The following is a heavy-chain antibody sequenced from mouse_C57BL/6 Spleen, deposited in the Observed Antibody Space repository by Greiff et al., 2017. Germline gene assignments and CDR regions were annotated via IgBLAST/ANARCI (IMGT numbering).Heavy chain of an antibody. CDR2: INYDGSST. CDR3: ARGNYDYDGDYFDY. D-gene: IGHD2-4*01. V-gene: IGHV5-16*01. Sequence: EVKLMESEGGLVQPGSSMKLSCTASGFTFSDYYMAWVRQVPEKGLEWVANINYDGSSTYYLDSLKSRFIISRDNAKNILYLQMSSLKSEDTATYYWARGNYDYDGDYFDYWGQGTTLTVSS. CDR1: GFTFSDYY. J-gene: IGHJ2*01.